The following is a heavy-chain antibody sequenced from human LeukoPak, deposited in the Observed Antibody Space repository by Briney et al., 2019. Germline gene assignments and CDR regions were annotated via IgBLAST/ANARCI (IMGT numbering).Heavy chain of an antibody. Sequence: ASVKVSCKASGYTFTGYYMHWVRQAPGQGLEWMGWISSNSGSTKYAQKFQGRVTMTRDTSISTAYMELSSLRSDDTAVYYCARFWTVPVAHYFFDYWGQGTLVTVSS. CDR2: ISSNSGST. CDR3: ARFWTVPVAHYFFDY. V-gene: IGHV1-2*02. CDR1: GYTFTGYY. D-gene: IGHD2-2*01. J-gene: IGHJ4*02.